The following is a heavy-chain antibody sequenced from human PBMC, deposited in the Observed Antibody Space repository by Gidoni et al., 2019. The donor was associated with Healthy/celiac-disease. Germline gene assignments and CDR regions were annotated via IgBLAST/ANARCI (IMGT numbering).Heavy chain of an antibody. CDR3: ARDTVVIAARYYSYGMDV. D-gene: IGHD2-15*01. CDR2: IWFDGSNK. CDR1: GFTFSSNG. J-gene: IGHJ6*02. V-gene: IGHV3-33*01. Sequence: QVQLVESAGGVVQPGKSLRPSCAASGFTFSSNGMHWVRQAPGKGLELVAVIWFDGSNKYYADPVKGRFTISRDNSKNTLYLQMNSLRAEDTAVYYCARDTVVIAARYYSYGMDVWGQGTTVTVSS.